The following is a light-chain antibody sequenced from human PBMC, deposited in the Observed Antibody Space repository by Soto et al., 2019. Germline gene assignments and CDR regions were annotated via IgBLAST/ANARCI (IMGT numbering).Light chain of an antibody. CDR2: DAS. J-gene: IGKJ1*01. CDR1: QSFDRW. V-gene: IGKV1-5*01. Sequence: DIQMTQSPATLSASVGERVTITCRASQSFDRWLAWYQQRPGKAPQLLIYDASSLESGVPSRFNRSGYGTEFTLTISSLQPDDFTTYYCQQYNSYSTFGQGTKVEIK. CDR3: QQYNSYST.